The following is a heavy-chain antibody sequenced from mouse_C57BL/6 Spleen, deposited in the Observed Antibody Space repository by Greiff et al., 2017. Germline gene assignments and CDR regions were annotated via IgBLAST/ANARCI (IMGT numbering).Heavy chain of an antibody. Sequence: EVQLVESGGGLVKPGGSLKLSCAASGFTFSSYAMSWVRQTPEKRLEWVATISDGGSYTYYPDNVKGRFTISRDNAKNNLYLQMSHLKSEDTAMYYCAREGYGSSLYYFDYWGQGTTLTVSS. V-gene: IGHV5-4*01. D-gene: IGHD1-1*01. J-gene: IGHJ2*01. CDR2: ISDGGSYT. CDR3: AREGYGSSLYYFDY. CDR1: GFTFSSYA.